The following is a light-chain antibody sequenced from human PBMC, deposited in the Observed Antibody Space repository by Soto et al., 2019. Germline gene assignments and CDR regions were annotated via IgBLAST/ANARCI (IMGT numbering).Light chain of an antibody. CDR2: AAS. V-gene: IGKV1-27*01. J-gene: IGKJ3*01. CDR3: QQYSRVPV. CDR1: QGINNY. Sequence: DIPMTQSPSSLSASVGDRVTITCRASQGINNYVAGYQQKPGKPPKLLIYAASTLHSGVPSRFSGNGSGKDFTLNINSLQPEDVATSSCQQYSRVPVFGPGPKVDIK.